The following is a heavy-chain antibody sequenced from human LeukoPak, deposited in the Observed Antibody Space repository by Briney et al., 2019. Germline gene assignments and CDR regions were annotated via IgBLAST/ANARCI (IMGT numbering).Heavy chain of an antibody. CDR2: IYYSGST. J-gene: IGHJ5*02. Sequence: SETLSLTCTVSGGSISSYYWSWIRQPPGKGLEWIGYIYYSGSTNYNPSLKSRVIISVDTSKNQFSLKLSSVTAAGTAVYYCARSTDYYDSSGYSRWFDPWGQGTLVTVSS. CDR3: ARSTDYYDSSGYSRWFDP. CDR1: GGSISSYY. D-gene: IGHD3-22*01. V-gene: IGHV4-59*01.